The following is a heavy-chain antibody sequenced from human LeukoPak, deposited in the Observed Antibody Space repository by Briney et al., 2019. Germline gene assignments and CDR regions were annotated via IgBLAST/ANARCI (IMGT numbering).Heavy chain of an antibody. CDR3: ARNSLGTWEMD. CDR1: GGSISSYY. D-gene: IGHD5-24*01. Sequence: SETLSLTCTVSGGSISSYYWSWIRQPPGKGLEWIGYIYYSGSTNYNPSLKSRVTISVDTSKNQFSLKLSSVTAADTAVYYCARNSLGTWEMDWGQGTLATVSS. J-gene: IGHJ4*02. CDR2: IYYSGST. V-gene: IGHV4-59*01.